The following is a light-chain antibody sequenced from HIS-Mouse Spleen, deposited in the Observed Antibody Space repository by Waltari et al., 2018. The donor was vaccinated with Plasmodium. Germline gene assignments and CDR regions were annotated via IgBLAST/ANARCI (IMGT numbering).Light chain of an antibody. V-gene: IGLV2-11*01. CDR3: CSYAGSDTWV. J-gene: IGLJ2*01. CDR1: SRSVGGYNS. CDR2: DVR. Sequence: QSALTQPPPVPGSPGQSVPIPSTGTSRSVGGYNSASWYQQHPGKAPKLMSYDVRKRPSGVPDRFSGSKSGNTASLTISGRQAEDEADYYCCSYAGSDTWVFGGGTKLTVL.